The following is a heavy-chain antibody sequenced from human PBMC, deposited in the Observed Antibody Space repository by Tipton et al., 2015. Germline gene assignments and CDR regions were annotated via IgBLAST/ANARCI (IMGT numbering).Heavy chain of an antibody. V-gene: IGHV1-2*02. J-gene: IGHJ6*02. CDR2: INPRGADT. Sequence: QLVQSGAEVKKPGASVKVSCKASGYTFTDYYVHWVRQAPGQGLEWMGWINPRGADTIYAQKFQGRVTITRDTSTSTVYMELSSLSSEDTAVYYCARESMPPDYYYGMDVWGQGTTVTVSS. CDR1: GYTFTDYY. CDR3: ARESMPPDYYYGMDV. D-gene: IGHD2-2*01.